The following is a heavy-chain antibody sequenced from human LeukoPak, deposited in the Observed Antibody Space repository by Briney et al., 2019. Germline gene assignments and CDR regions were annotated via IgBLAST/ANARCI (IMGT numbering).Heavy chain of an antibody. CDR1: GYTFTSYA. D-gene: IGHD6-13*01. J-gene: IGHJ6*03. V-gene: IGHV1-3*03. CDR2: INAGNGNT. Sequence: GASVKVSCKASGYTFTSYAMHWVRQAPEQRLEWMGWINAGNGNTKYSQEFQGRVTITRDTSASTAYMELSSLRSEDTAVYYCARRAAAGYDYYYMDVWGKGTTVTVSS. CDR3: ARRAAAGYDYYYMDV.